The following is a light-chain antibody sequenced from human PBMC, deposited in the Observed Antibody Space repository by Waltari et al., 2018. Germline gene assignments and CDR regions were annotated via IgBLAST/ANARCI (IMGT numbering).Light chain of an antibody. CDR1: QSVSGN. CDR2: GAS. V-gene: IGKV3-15*01. Sequence: IVMTQSPATLSVSPGERVTLSCMASQSVSGNLAWYQQKPGQAPRLLMYGASTRAAGVPTRFSGSGSGTEFTVTISSLQSEDFAVYYCQQYNDWPQTFGQGTKLETK. CDR3: QQYNDWPQT. J-gene: IGKJ2*01.